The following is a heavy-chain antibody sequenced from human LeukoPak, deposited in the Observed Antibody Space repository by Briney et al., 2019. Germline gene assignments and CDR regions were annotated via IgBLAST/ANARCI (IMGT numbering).Heavy chain of an antibody. D-gene: IGHD3-10*01. Sequence: PSETLSLTCTVSGGSISSYYWSWIRQPPGKGLEWIGYIYYSGSTNYNPSLKSRVTISVDTSKNQFSLKLSSVTAADTAVYYCARATYYYGSGSAYYFDYWGQGTLVTVSS. CDR1: GGSISSYY. CDR3: ARATYYYGSGSAYYFDY. V-gene: IGHV4-59*01. J-gene: IGHJ4*02. CDR2: IYYSGST.